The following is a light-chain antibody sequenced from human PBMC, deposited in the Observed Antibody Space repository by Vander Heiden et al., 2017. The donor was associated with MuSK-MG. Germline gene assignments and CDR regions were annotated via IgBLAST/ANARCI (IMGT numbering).Light chain of an antibody. V-gene: IGLV2-23*01. J-gene: IGLJ3*02. Sequence: QSALTQPAFVSGSPGQSITISCTGTSSDVGSYNLFSWYQQHPGKAPKLMIYEGSKRPSGVSNRFSGSKSGNTASLTISGLQAEDEADYYCCSYAGSSPWVFGGGTKLTVL. CDR3: CSYAGSSPWV. CDR2: EGS. CDR1: SSDVGSYNL.